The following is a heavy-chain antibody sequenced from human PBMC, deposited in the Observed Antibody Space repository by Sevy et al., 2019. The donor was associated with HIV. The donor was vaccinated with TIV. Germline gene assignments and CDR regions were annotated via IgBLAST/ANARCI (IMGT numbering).Heavy chain of an antibody. CDR2: IYYNGHI. CDR3: AGENAWGRGYS. V-gene: IGHV4-59*08. CDR1: GGSITSLY. D-gene: IGHD1-26*01. J-gene: IGHJ4*02. Sequence: SETLSRTCTVSGGSITSLYWNWIRQPPGKGLEWIANIYYNGHINYNPSLKSRVTLSLDTSKNQFSLRLISVTAADTAMYYCAGENAWGRGYSWGQGTLVTVSS.